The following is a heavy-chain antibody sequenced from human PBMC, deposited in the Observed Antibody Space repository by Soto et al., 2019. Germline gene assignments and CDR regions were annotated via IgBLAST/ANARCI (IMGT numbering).Heavy chain of an antibody. CDR3: ARGLGSGWPYFDY. J-gene: IGHJ4*02. V-gene: IGHV3-48*03. Sequence: GGSLRLSCAVSGSTLSTYEMNWVRQAPGKGLEWVSYISSSGKTINYADSVKGRFTITRDNAKNSLFLQMNSLRAEDTAVYYCARGLGSGWPYFDYWGQGALVTVSS. CDR1: GSTLSTYE. D-gene: IGHD6-19*01. CDR2: ISSSGKTI.